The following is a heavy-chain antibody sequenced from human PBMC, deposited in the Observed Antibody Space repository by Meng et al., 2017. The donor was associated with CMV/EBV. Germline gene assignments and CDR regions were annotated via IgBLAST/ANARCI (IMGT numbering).Heavy chain of an antibody. J-gene: IGHJ4*02. Sequence: FSSEGMHWVRQAPGKGLEWVAVIWYGGSNKYYADSGKGRFTISRDNSKNTLYLQMNSLRAEDTAVYYCARDPYYYDSSGYYYVLDYWGQGTLVTVSS. CDR2: IWYGGSNK. V-gene: IGHV3-33*01. CDR1: FSSEG. CDR3: ARDPYYYDSSGYYYVLDY. D-gene: IGHD3-22*01.